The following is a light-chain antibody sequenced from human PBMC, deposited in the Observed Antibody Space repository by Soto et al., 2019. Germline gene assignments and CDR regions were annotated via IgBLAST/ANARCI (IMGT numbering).Light chain of an antibody. V-gene: IGLV2-14*03. J-gene: IGLJ2*01. CDR2: GVT. CDR1: SSDVGNSDY. CDR3: SSSATVTTSHVV. Sequence: QSALTQPASVSGSPGQSITISCTGTSSDVGNSDYVSWYQHHPGKAPKLMISGVTNRPSGVSIRFSGSKSGNTASLTISGLQAEDEADYYCSSSATVTTSHVVFGGGTKVTVL.